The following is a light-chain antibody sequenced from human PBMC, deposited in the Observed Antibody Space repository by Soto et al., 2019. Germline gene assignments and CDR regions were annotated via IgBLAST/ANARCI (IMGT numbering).Light chain of an antibody. CDR1: SSDVGGFNY. CDR2: EVS. J-gene: IGLJ2*01. V-gene: IGLV2-14*01. Sequence: QSALTQPASVSGSPGQSITLSCTGTSSDVGGFNYVSWYQQHPGKAPKLIIYEVSNRPSGVSNRFSASKSGNTASLTISGLQAGDEADYYCSSYTGSSTLVVFGGGTKGTVL. CDR3: SSYTGSSTLVV.